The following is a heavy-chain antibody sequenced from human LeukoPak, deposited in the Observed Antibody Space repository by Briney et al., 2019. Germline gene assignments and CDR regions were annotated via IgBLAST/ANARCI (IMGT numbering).Heavy chain of an antibody. CDR2: INHSGST. D-gene: IGHD3-22*01. CDR3: ARVRTGGYDSSGTAFDI. CDR1: GGSFSGYY. V-gene: IGHV4-34*01. Sequence: TSETLSLTCAVYGGSFSGYYWSWIRQPPGKGLEWIGEINHSGSTNYNPSLKSRVTISVDTSKNQFSLKLSSVTAADTAVYYCARVRTGGYDSSGTAFDIWGQGTMVTVSS. J-gene: IGHJ3*02.